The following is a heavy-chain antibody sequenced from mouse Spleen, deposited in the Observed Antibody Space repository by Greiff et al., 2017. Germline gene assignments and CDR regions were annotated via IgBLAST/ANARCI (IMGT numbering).Heavy chain of an antibody. Sequence: VQGVESGPGLVQPSQSLSITCTVSGFSLTSYGVHWVRQSPGKGLEWLGVIWSGGSTDYNAAFISRLSISKDNSKSQVFFKMNSLQANDTAIYYCARRINSRGYFDVWGAGTTVTVSS. CDR2: IWSGGST. V-gene: IGHV2-2*02. CDR3: ARRINSRGYFDV. D-gene: IGHD1-1*01. J-gene: IGHJ1*01. CDR1: GFSLTSYG.